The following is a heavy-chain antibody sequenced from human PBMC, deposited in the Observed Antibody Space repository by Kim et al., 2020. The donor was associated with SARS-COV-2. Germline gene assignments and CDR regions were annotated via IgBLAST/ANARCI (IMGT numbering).Heavy chain of an antibody. Sequence: SETLSLTCTVSGGSISSSSYYWGWIRQPPGKGLEWIGCIYYSGSTYYNPSLKSRVTISVDTYKNQFSLKLSSVTAADTAVYYCARHLAAGTVTFGYVDYWGQGNLVTVSS. CDR3: ARHLAAGTVTFGYVDY. CDR1: GGSISSSSYY. V-gene: IGHV4-39*01. J-gene: IGHJ4*02. CDR2: IYYSGST. D-gene: IGHD6-13*01.